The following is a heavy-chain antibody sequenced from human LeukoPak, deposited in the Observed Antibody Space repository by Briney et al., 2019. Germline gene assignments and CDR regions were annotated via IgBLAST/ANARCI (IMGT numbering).Heavy chain of an antibody. J-gene: IGHJ4*02. CDR2: IYTSGST. CDR3: ARGRYTRGGSPSAAAGRKTDY. CDR1: GGSISSYY. V-gene: IGHV4-4*07. Sequence: SETLSLTCTVSGGSISSYYWSWIRQPAGKGLEWIGRIYTSGSTNYNPSLKSRVTMSVDTSKNQFSLKLSSVTAADTAVYYCARGRYTRGGSPSAAAGRKTDYWGQGTLVTVSS. D-gene: IGHD6-13*01.